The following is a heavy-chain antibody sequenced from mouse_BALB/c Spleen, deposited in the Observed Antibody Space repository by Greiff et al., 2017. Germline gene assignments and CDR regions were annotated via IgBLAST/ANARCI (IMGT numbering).Heavy chain of an antibody. J-gene: IGHJ2*01. D-gene: IGHD1-2*01. CDR2: IDPANGNT. CDR3: ARNYGRSLYYFDY. V-gene: IGHV14-3*02. Sequence: VQLKESGAELVKPGASVKLSCTASGFNIKDTYMHWVKQRPEQGLEWIGRIDPANGNTKYDPKFQGKATITADTSSNTAYLQLSSLTSEDTAVYYCARNYGRSLYYFDYWGQGTTLTVSS. CDR1: GFNIKDTY.